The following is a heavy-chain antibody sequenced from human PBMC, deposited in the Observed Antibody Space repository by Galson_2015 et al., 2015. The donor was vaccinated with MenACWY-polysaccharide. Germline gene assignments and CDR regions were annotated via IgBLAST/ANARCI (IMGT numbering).Heavy chain of an antibody. CDR1: GDSISKGGSY. CDR3: ARIPSTGTSFGWFDP. V-gene: IGHV4-31*03. Sequence: TLSLTCTVSGDSISKGGSYWSWFRQLPETGLEWIGYMSYRGGSNYNPSLRRRVTISIHTSRNQFSLKLNSVTAADTAVYYCARIPSTGTSFGWFDPWGQGTLVTVSS. J-gene: IGHJ5*02. D-gene: IGHD4-17*01. CDR2: MSYRGGS.